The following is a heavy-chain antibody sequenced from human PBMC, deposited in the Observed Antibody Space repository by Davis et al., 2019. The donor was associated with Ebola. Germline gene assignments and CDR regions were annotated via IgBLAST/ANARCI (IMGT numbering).Heavy chain of an antibody. J-gene: IGHJ5*02. D-gene: IGHD1-1*01. Sequence: GESLKISCAASGFTVSSNYMNWVRQAPGKGLEWVSSISSSSSYIYYADSVKGRFTISRDNAKNSLYLQMNSLRAEDTAVYYCARVGTGTAGFDPWGQGTLVTVSS. CDR3: ARVGTGTAGFDP. V-gene: IGHV3-21*01. CDR2: ISSSSSYI. CDR1: GFTVSSNY.